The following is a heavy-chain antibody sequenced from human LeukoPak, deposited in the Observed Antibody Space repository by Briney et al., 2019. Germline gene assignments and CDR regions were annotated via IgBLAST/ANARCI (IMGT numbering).Heavy chain of an antibody. D-gene: IGHD1-7*01. V-gene: IGHV3-23*01. CDR1: GFTFSNHP. Sequence: GGSLRLSCAVSGFTFSNHPMTWVRQAPGEGLEWVAGVSGNGLSKYYADSMKGRFTVSRDNAKNTVYLQMNSLRADDTAVYYCAKGNWDFLDYWGQGTLVTVSS. J-gene: IGHJ4*02. CDR2: VSGNGLSK. CDR3: AKGNWDFLDY.